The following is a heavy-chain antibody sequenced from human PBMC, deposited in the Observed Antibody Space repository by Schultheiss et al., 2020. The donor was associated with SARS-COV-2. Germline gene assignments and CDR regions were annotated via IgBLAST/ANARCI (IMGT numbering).Heavy chain of an antibody. CDR3: ARARYGSRPILTWYFDL. J-gene: IGHJ2*01. D-gene: IGHD6-13*01. CDR2: INSDGSST. Sequence: GESLKISCSASGFTFSSYWMHWVRQAPGKGLVWVSRINSDGSSTSYADSVKGRFTISRDNAKNTLYLQMNSLRAEDTAVYYCARARYGSRPILTWYFDLWGRGTLVTVSS. CDR1: GFTFSSYW. V-gene: IGHV3-74*01.